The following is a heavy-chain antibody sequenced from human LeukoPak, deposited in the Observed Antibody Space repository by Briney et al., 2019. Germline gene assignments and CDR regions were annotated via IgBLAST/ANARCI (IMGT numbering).Heavy chain of an antibody. V-gene: IGHV4-34*01. J-gene: IGHJ4*02. D-gene: IGHD3-22*01. Sequence: SETLSLTCAVYGGSFSGYYWSGIRQPPGKGLEWIGEINHSGSTNYNPSLKSRVTISVDTSKNQFSLKLSSVTAADTAVYYCASLGYYDSSGYPHTSDYWGQGTLVTVSS. CDR2: INHSGST. CDR1: GGSFSGYY. CDR3: ASLGYYDSSGYPHTSDY.